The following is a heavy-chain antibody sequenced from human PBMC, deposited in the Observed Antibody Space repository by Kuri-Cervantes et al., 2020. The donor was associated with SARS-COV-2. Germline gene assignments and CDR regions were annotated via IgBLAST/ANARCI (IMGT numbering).Heavy chain of an antibody. V-gene: IGHV1-2*02. D-gene: IGHD1-26*01. J-gene: IGHJ6*03. CDR3: ARDRGSYYSTDYYYYYMDV. Sequence: ASVKVSCKASGYTFTSYDINWVRQAPGQGLEWMGWINPNSGGTNYAQKFQGRVTMTRDTSISTAYMELSRLRSDDTAVYYCARDRGSYYSTDYYYYYMDVWGKGTTVTVSS. CDR2: INPNSGGT. CDR1: GYTFTSYD.